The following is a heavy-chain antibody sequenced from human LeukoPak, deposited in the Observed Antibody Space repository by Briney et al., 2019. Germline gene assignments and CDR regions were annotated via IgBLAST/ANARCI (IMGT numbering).Heavy chain of an antibody. V-gene: IGHV3-20*01. J-gene: IGHJ6*02. CDR2: INWNGGST. CDR1: GFTFDDYG. Sequence: TGGSLRLSCAASGFTFDDYGMSWVRQAPGKGLEWVSGINWNGGSTGYADSVKGRFTISRDSAKNSLYLQMNSLRDEDTAVYHCATYINWVAGDVWGQGTAVSVSS. D-gene: IGHD1-14*01. CDR3: ATYINWVAGDV.